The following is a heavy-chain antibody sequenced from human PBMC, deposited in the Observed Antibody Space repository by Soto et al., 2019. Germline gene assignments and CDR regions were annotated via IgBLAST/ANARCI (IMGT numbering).Heavy chain of an antibody. CDR3: ARDHPIVVVVAANYDAFDI. J-gene: IGHJ3*02. CDR1: GFTFSSYS. V-gene: IGHV3-48*01. CDR2: ISSSSSTI. D-gene: IGHD2-15*01. Sequence: GGSLRLSCAASGFTFSSYSMNWVRQAPGKGLEWVSYISSSSSTIYYADSVKGRFTISRDNAKNSLYLQMNSLRAEDTAVYYCARDHPIVVVVAANYDAFDIWGQGTMVTVSS.